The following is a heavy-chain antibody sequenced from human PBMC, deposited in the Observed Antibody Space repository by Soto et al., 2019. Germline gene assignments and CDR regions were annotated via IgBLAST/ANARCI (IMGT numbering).Heavy chain of an antibody. CDR2: ISGSGGST. J-gene: IGHJ4*02. V-gene: IGHV3-23*01. CDR1: GFTFSSYA. CDR3: AKDLTTNWGYLYYFDY. Sequence: GGSLRLSCAASGFTFSSYAMSWVRQAPGKGLEWVSAISGSGGSTYYADSVKGRFTISRDNSKNTLYLQMNSLRAEDTAVYYCAKDLTTNWGYLYYFDYWGQGTLVTVSS. D-gene: IGHD7-27*01.